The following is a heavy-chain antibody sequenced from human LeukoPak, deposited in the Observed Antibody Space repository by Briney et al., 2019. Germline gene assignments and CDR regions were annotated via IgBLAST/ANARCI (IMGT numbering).Heavy chain of an antibody. J-gene: IGHJ3*02. V-gene: IGHV5-51*01. Sequence: GESLKISCRGSGYSFTSYWIGWVRQMPGKGLEWMGIIYPGDSDTRYSPSFQGQVTISADKSISTAYLQWSSLKASDTAMYYCARLIGAHSYYYDSSGYDDAFDIWGQGTMVTVSS. CDR3: ARLIGAHSYYYDSSGYDDAFDI. D-gene: IGHD3-22*01. CDR2: IYPGDSDT. CDR1: GYSFTSYW.